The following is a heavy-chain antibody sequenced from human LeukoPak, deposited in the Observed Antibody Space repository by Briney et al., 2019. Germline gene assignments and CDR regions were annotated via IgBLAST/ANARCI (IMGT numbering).Heavy chain of an antibody. CDR2: ISSSSSYI. J-gene: IGHJ4*02. CDR3: ARAGYCSGGSCETIDY. Sequence: CVSLRLSCAPSGFTFSSYSMNWLRQAPGKELEWFSSISSSSSYIYYADSVKGRFTISIDNAKNSLYLQMNSLRAEDTAVYYCARAGYCSGGSCETIDYRGEGTLVTVSS. CDR1: GFTFSSYS. V-gene: IGHV3-21*01. D-gene: IGHD2-15*01.